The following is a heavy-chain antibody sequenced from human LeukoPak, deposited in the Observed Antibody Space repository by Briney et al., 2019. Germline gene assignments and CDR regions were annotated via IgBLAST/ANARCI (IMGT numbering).Heavy chain of an antibody. CDR3: AREGLESAPFDP. Sequence: GASVKVSCEASGYTFTGYYMHWVRQAPGQGLEWMGWINPNSGGTNYAQKFQGRVTMTRDTPISTAYMELSRLRSDDTAVYYCAREGLESAPFDPWGQGTLVTVSS. J-gene: IGHJ5*02. CDR2: INPNSGGT. V-gene: IGHV1-2*02. CDR1: GYTFTGYY. D-gene: IGHD1-1*01.